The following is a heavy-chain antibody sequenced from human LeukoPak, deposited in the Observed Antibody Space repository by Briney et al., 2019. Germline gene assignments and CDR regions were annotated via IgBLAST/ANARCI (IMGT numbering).Heavy chain of an antibody. V-gene: IGHV5-51*01. D-gene: IGHD1-26*01. CDR3: ARPGIVGAIGAFDI. Sequence: GESLQISCQGSGYSFTTYWIGWVRQVPGKGLEWMGIIYPGDSDSRYSPSFQGQVTISADKSISTAYLQWSSLKASDTAMYYCARPGIVGAIGAFDIWGQGTMVTVSA. CDR1: GYSFTTYW. CDR2: IYPGDSDS. J-gene: IGHJ3*02.